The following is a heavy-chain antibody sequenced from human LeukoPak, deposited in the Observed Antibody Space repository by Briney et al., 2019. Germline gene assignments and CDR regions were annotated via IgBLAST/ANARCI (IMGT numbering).Heavy chain of an antibody. J-gene: IGHJ4*02. CDR2: ITNSGDST. D-gene: IGHD5-18*01. Sequence: GGSLRLSCAASGFTFSSYWMHWVRQAPGKGLEWVSAITNSGDSTYYADSVKGRFTISRDNSKNTLYLQMNSLRAEDTAVYYCAKVGTEVKSGYSYGSPDDYWGQGTLVTVSS. CDR1: GFTFSSYW. V-gene: IGHV3-23*01. CDR3: AKVGTEVKSGYSYGSPDDY.